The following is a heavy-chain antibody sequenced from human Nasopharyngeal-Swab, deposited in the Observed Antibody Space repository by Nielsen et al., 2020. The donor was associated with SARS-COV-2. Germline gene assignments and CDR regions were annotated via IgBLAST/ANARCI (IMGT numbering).Heavy chain of an antibody. J-gene: IGHJ6*02. CDR2: ISSSGSYI. Sequence: WIRQPPGKGLEWVSSISSSGSYIYYADSVKGRFTISRDNAKNSLYLQMNSLRAEDTAVYYCARDKGDFWSGYYKGPYYYYGMDVWGQGTTVTVSS. D-gene: IGHD3-3*01. CDR3: ARDKGDFWSGYYKGPYYYYGMDV. V-gene: IGHV3-21*01.